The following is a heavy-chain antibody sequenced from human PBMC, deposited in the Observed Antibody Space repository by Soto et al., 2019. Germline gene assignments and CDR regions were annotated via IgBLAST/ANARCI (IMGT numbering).Heavy chain of an antibody. CDR1: VLTFSSYA. Sequence: PGGSLRLSCAASVLTFSSYAMSWVRQAPGKGLEWVSAISGSGGSTYYADSVKGRFTISRDNSKNTLYLQMNSRRAEDTAVYYCAKADIQYSSWSLGFDYWGQGTLVTVSS. CDR3: AKADIQYSSWSLGFDY. J-gene: IGHJ4*02. V-gene: IGHV3-23*01. D-gene: IGHD6-6*01. CDR2: ISGSGGST.